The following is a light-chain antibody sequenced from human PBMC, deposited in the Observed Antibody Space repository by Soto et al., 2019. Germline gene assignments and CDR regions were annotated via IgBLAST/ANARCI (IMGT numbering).Light chain of an antibody. J-gene: IGLJ1*01. CDR3: SSYTSSDTPYV. Sequence: QSALTQPASVSGSPGQSITISCTGTSSDVGDYKYVSWYQQRPDKAPKLIIFVNSNRPSGISNRFSASKSGNTASLTISGLQAEDEADYYCSSYTSSDTPYVFGTGTKVTVL. CDR1: SSDVGDYKY. CDR2: VNS. V-gene: IGLV2-14*01.